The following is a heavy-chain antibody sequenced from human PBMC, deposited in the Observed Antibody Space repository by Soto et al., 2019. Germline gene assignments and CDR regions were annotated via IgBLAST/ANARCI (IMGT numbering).Heavy chain of an antibody. Sequence: EVQLVESGGGSVQPGGSLRISCAAAGFTFSSYWIHWVRQAPGEGLVWVSRLKGDGSTTNYADSVKGRSTISRDNAKNTLFLQLSSLRAEDTAVYYCARGAFGAYYLDYWGQGTLVTVSS. CDR3: ARGAFGAYYLDY. CDR1: GFTFSSYW. D-gene: IGHD3-3*01. J-gene: IGHJ4*02. CDR2: LKGDGSTT. V-gene: IGHV3-74*01.